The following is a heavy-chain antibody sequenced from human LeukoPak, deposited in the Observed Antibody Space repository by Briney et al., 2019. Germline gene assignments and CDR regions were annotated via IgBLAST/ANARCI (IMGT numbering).Heavy chain of an antibody. CDR3: ARENSSGWYYFDY. V-gene: IGHV1-2*02. CDR1: GYTFTGYY. D-gene: IGHD6-19*01. Sequence: GASVTVSCKASGYTFTGYYMHWVRQAPGQGLEWMGWINPNSGGTNYAQKFQGRVTMTRDTSISTAYMELSRPRSDDTAVYYCARENSSGWYYFDYWGQGTLVTVSS. J-gene: IGHJ4*02. CDR2: INPNSGGT.